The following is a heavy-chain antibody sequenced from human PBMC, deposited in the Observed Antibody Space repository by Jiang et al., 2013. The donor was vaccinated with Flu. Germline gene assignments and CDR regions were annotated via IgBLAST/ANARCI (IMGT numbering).Heavy chain of an antibody. CDR3: ARDSGYIAAAGAFDY. J-gene: IGHJ4*02. D-gene: IGHD6-13*01. CDR1: GGSISSGSYY. V-gene: IGHV4-61*02. CDR2: IYTSGST. Sequence: GLVKPSQTLSLTCTVSGGSISSGSYYWSWIRQPAGKGLEWIGRIYTSGSTNYNPSLKSRVTISVDTSKNQFSLKLSSVTAADTAVYYCARDSGYIAAAGAFDYWGQGTLVTVSS.